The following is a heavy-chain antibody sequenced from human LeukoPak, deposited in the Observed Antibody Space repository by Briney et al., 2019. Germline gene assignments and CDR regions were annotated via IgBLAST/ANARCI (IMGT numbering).Heavy chain of an antibody. D-gene: IGHD2-15*01. Sequence: ASVKVSCKASGYTFTGYYVHWVRQAPGQGLEWMGWINPNSGGTKYAQKFQGRVTMTRDTSITTAYMELSSLRSDDTAVYYCARFLGYCSTGSCYFDYWGQGTLVTVSS. J-gene: IGHJ4*02. CDR2: INPNSGGT. CDR3: ARFLGYCSTGSCYFDY. CDR1: GYTFTGYY. V-gene: IGHV1-2*02.